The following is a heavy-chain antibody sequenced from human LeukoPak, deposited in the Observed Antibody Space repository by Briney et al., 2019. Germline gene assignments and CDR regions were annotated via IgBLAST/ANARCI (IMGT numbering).Heavy chain of an antibody. J-gene: IGHJ4*02. CDR2: VRTRGDPT. CDR3: VRDVGYAFDY. V-gene: IGHV3-48*01. D-gene: IGHD5-12*01. Sequence: GGSLRLSCAASGFRFDSYPMNWVRQPPGKGMEWLSNVRTRGDPTSYADSVRGRFTISRDNAKKSLFLQINSLRVEDTAVYFCVRDVGYAFDYWGQGVLVIVSS. CDR1: GFRFDSYP.